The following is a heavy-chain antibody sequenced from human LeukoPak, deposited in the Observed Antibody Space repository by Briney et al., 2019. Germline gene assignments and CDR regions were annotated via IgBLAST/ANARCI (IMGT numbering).Heavy chain of an antibody. CDR1: GYTFTSYY. Sequence: ASVKVSCKASGYTFTSYYMHWVRQAPGQGLEWMGIINPSGGSTSYAQKFQGRVTMTTDTSTSTAYMELRSLRSDDTAVYYCARDLLHIVVVTAEYGMDVWGQGTTVTVSS. J-gene: IGHJ6*02. CDR2: INPSGGST. D-gene: IGHD2-21*02. V-gene: IGHV1-46*01. CDR3: ARDLLHIVVVTAEYGMDV.